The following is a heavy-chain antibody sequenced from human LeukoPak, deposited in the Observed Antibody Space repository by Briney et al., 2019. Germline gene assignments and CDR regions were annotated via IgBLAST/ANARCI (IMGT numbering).Heavy chain of an antibody. CDR1: GGSISSSRFY. D-gene: IGHD1-26*01. V-gene: IGHV4-39*07. J-gene: IGHJ3*02. CDR3: ARVRYSGTYYPDDAFDI. Sequence: SETLSLTCIVSGGSISSSRFYWGWIRQPPGKGLEWIGTIHYSGSTYYNPSLKSRVTISADTSKNQFSLKLSSVTAADTAVYYCARVRYSGTYYPDDAFDIWGQGTMVTVSS. CDR2: IHYSGST.